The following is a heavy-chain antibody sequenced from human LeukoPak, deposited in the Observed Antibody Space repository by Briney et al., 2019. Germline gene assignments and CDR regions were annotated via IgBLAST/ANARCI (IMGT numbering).Heavy chain of an antibody. D-gene: IGHD1-1*01. Sequence: ASVTVSCTASGYTFTGYYMHWVRQAPGQGLEWMGWINPNSGGTNYAQKFQGRVTMTRDTSISTAYMELSRLRSDDTAVYYCARGGQLERLVWFDPWGQGTLVTVSS. CDR3: ARGGQLERLVWFDP. CDR1: GYTFTGYY. J-gene: IGHJ5*02. CDR2: INPNSGGT. V-gene: IGHV1-2*02.